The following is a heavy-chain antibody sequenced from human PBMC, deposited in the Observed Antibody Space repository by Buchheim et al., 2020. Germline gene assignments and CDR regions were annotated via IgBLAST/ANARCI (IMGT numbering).Heavy chain of an antibody. V-gene: IGHV3-7*01. J-gene: IGHJ6*02. CDR3: ARGGTWDSYYFGMDV. D-gene: IGHD2-15*01. CDR1: GFTFSDYW. CDR2: TRQDGSEN. Sequence: EVRLVESGGDLVQPGGSLRLSCAASGFTFSDYWMRWVRQAPGKGLEWVANTRQDGSENYYVDSVKGRFTISRDNAKKLLYLQVNSLRAEDTAVYYCARGGTWDSYYFGMDVWGQGTT.